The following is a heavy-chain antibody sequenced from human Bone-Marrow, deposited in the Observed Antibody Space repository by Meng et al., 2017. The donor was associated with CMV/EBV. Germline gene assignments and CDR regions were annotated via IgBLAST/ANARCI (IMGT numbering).Heavy chain of an antibody. CDR2: ISSSSSYI. D-gene: IGHD2-2*02. CDR1: GFTFSSYS. Sequence: GESLKISCAASGFTFSSYSMNWVRQAPGKGLEWVSSISSSSSYIYYADSVKGRFTISRDNAKHSLYLQMNSLRADDTAVYYCARVAQLLYPLLLDYWCQGTRVTVSS. V-gene: IGHV3-21*01. J-gene: IGHJ4*02. CDR3: ARVAQLLYPLLLDY.